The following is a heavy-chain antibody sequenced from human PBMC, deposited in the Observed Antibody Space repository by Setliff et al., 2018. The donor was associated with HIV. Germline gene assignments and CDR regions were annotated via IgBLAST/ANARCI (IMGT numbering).Heavy chain of an antibody. CDR1: GGSLTGYF. Sequence: ASETLSLTCAVYGGSLTGYFWTWIRQSPGKGLEWVGQVNRDGGAHYSPSLRSRVTISVDTSKNQFSLKLTSMTAADTAVYYCARGWVRGPIISPGTYFSYGLDVWGQGTPVTVSS. CDR3: ARGWVRGPIISPGTYFSYGLDV. CDR2: VNRDGGA. J-gene: IGHJ6*02. D-gene: IGHD3-10*01. V-gene: IGHV4-34*01.